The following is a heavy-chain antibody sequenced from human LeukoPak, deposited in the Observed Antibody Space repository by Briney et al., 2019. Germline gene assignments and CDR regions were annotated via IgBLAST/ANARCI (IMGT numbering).Heavy chain of an antibody. CDR2: IKSKVDGGTT. Sequence: GGSLRLSCAASGFTFNNAYMCWVRQAPGKGLEWVGRIKSKVDGGTTDYGAPVKGRFTISRDDSRNTLYLQMNSLKTEDTAVYYCTTDAGYTSRWYNYWGQGTLVTVSS. J-gene: IGHJ4*02. V-gene: IGHV3-15*01. D-gene: IGHD6-13*01. CDR1: GFTFNNAY. CDR3: TTDAGYTSRWYNY.